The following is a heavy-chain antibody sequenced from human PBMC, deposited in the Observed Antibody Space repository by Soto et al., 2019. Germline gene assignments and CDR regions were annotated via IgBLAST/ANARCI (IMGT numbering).Heavy chain of an antibody. J-gene: IGHJ4*02. Sequence: QVQLVQSGAEVKKPGSSVKVSCKASGGTFSSYAISWVRQAPGQGLEWMGGISAYTGKTNYAQKLQGRVTMTTDTSTSTAYMEVRSLRSDDTAVYYCARDLDSGSYYFDYWGQGTLVTVSS. CDR3: ARDLDSGSYYFDY. CDR1: GGTFSSYA. CDR2: ISAYTGKT. V-gene: IGHV1-18*01. D-gene: IGHD1-26*01.